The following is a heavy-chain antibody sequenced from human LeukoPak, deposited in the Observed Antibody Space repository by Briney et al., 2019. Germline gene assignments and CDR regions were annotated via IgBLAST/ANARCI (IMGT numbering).Heavy chain of an antibody. V-gene: IGHV1-18*01. J-gene: IGHJ6*02. D-gene: IGHD6-13*01. CDR1: GYTFAAYG. CDR2: ISGNNDNA. Sequence: ASVRVSCKTSGYTFAAYGISWVRQAPGQGLEWMGWISGNNDNANYAQKVQGRVTMTADTSTSTAYMDLRSLRSDDTAVYCCARDGQYSSSWYMSYYGMDVWGQGTTVTVSS. CDR3: ARDGQYSSSWYMSYYGMDV.